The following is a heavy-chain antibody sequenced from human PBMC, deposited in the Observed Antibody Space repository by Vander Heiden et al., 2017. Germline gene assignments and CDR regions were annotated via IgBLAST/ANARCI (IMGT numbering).Heavy chain of an antibody. CDR1: GYTFRNYW. D-gene: IGHD1-26*01. Sequence: EVQLVPSGAEVKKPGESLKISCKGSGYTFRNYWINWVRQKPGKGLEWLGRIDPSDSYTNYRPSFQGHVTISVDNSISTAYLQWGSLKASDSGMYFCARLSANYYGTDWHFDLWGRGT. CDR2: IDPSDSYT. V-gene: IGHV5-10-1*03. J-gene: IGHJ2*01. CDR3: ARLSANYYGTDWHFDL.